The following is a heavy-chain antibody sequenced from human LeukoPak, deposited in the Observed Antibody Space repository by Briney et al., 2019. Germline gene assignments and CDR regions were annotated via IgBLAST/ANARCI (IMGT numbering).Heavy chain of an antibody. D-gene: IGHD6-13*01. CDR2: IYHSGSA. V-gene: IGHV4-30-2*01. CDR1: GGSLTSGIYS. Sequence: PSQTLSLTCAVSGGSLTSGIYSWSWIRQPPGKGLEWIGYIYHSGSAYFNPSLETRVTISVDGSKNHFSLKLTSVTAADTAVYYCARGRGFKAAAGTVFDYWGQGALVTVSS. CDR3: ARGRGFKAAAGTVFDY. J-gene: IGHJ4*02.